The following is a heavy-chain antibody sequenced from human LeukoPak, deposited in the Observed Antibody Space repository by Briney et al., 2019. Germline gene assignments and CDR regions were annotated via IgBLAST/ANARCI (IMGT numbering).Heavy chain of an antibody. CDR3: ARAYHDFWNFDYYFDY. D-gene: IGHD3-3*01. Sequence: AGGSLRLSCAASGFTFSSYAMSWVRQAPGKGLEWVSAISGSGGSTYYADSVKGRFTISRDNSKNTLYLQMNSLRAEDTAVYYCARAYHDFWNFDYYFDYWGQGTLVTVSP. J-gene: IGHJ4*02. CDR1: GFTFSSYA. V-gene: IGHV3-23*01. CDR2: ISGSGGST.